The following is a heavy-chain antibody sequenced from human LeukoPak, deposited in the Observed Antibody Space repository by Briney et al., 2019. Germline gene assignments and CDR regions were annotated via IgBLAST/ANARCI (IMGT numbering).Heavy chain of an antibody. CDR1: GFTLSSSA. Sequence: PGASLRLSCAASGFTLSSSAMSWVRQAPGKGLEWVSVMTEGGATYYADSVRGRFIISRDNSKNMVYLQMNSLRVDDTAVYYCAKLLLDWGQGTLVTVSS. CDR2: MTEGGAT. D-gene: IGHD3-22*01. J-gene: IGHJ4*02. CDR3: AKLLLD. V-gene: IGHV3-23*01.